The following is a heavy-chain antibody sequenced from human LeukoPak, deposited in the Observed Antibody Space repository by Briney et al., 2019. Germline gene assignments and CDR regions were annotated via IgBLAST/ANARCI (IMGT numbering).Heavy chain of an antibody. J-gene: IGHJ6*03. V-gene: IGHV3-64*01. CDR2: ISSNGGST. CDR1: GFTFGSYA. Sequence: AGGSLRLTCAASGFTFGSYAMHWVRQAPGKGLEYVSAISSNGGSTYYANSVKGRFTISRDNSKNTLYLQMGSLRAEDMAVYYCAKQGESYPIYYYMDVWGKGTTVTISS. D-gene: IGHD1-26*01. CDR3: AKQGESYPIYYYMDV.